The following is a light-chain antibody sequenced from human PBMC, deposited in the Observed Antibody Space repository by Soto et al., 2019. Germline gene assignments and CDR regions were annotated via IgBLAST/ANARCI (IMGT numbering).Light chain of an antibody. Sequence: QAVVTQPPSVAGVPGQRGTISCTGGRSNLGAGYDVHWYQQLPGTAPKLLMYGNNNRPSGVPDRLSGSKSGTSASLAITGLQAEDEADYYCQSYDPSLSGSVFGGGTKVTVL. CDR1: RSNLGAGYD. V-gene: IGLV1-40*01. J-gene: IGLJ3*02. CDR3: QSYDPSLSGSV. CDR2: GNN.